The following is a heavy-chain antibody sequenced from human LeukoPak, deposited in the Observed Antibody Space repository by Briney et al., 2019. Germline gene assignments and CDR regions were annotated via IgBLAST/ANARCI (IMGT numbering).Heavy chain of an antibody. V-gene: IGHV4-59*08. J-gene: IGHJ6*02. CDR3: ARQGLYYYDSSGYRWKGGMDV. CDR2: IYYSGST. D-gene: IGHD3-22*01. CDR1: GGSISSSNW. Sequence: SGTLSLTCAVSGGSISSSNWWSWIRQPPGKGLEWIGYIYYSGSTNYNPSLKSRVTISVDTSKNQFSLKLSSVTAADTAVYYCARQGLYYYDSSGYRWKGGMDVWGQGTTVTVSS.